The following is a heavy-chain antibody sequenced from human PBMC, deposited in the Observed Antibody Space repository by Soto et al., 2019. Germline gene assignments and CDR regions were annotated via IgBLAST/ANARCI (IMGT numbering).Heavy chain of an antibody. CDR3: ARGVVVVVAATRDYHYGMDV. V-gene: IGHV1-2*04. Sequence: ASVKVSCKASGYTFTGYYMHWVRQAPGQGLEWMGWINPNSGGTNYAQKFQGWVTMTRDTSISTAYMELSRLRSDDTAVYYCARGVVVVVAATRDYHYGMDVWGQGTTVTVSS. CDR1: GYTFTGYY. J-gene: IGHJ6*02. D-gene: IGHD2-15*01. CDR2: INPNSGGT.